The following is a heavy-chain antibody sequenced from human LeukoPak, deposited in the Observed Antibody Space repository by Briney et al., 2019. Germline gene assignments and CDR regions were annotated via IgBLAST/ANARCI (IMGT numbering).Heavy chain of an antibody. D-gene: IGHD2-15*01. V-gene: IGHV4-59*12. J-gene: IGHJ4*02. CDR2: FYYSGST. CDR3: ARDQDCSGGSCYLPTFDY. CDR1: GASISSFY. Sequence: PSETLSLTCTVSGASISSFYWSWTRQPPGKRLEWIAYFYYSGSTNYNPSLKSRVTMSVDTSKNQFSLKLSSVTATDTAVYYCARDQDCSGGSCYLPTFDYWGQGTLVTVSS.